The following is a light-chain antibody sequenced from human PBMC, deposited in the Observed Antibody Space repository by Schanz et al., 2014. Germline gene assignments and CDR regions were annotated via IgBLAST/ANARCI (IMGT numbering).Light chain of an antibody. Sequence: ETVMTQSPGTLSLSPGERAILSCRASQTLTSNYLAWYQQKPGQAPRLLIYGASSRATGIPDRFSGSGSGXDFTLTISRLEPXXXXXXYCQQYGSSPLTFGGGTKVEIK. V-gene: IGKV3-20*01. CDR3: QQYGSSPLT. J-gene: IGKJ4*01. CDR2: GAS. CDR1: QTLTSNY.